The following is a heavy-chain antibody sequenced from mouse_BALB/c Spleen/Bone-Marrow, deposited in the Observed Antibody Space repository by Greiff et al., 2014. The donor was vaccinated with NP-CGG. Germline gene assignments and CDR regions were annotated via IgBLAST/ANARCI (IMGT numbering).Heavy chain of an antibody. CDR3: ASGYYGSSPYWYFDV. V-gene: IGHV14-1*02. Sequence: DVQLQESGAELVRPGALVKLSCKASGFNIKDYYMHWVKRRPEQGLEWIGWIDPENGNTIYDPKFQGKASITADTSSNTAYLQLSSLTSEDTAVYYCASGYYGSSPYWYFDVWGAGTTVTVSS. J-gene: IGHJ1*01. CDR2: IDPENGNT. CDR1: GFNIKDYY. D-gene: IGHD1-1*01.